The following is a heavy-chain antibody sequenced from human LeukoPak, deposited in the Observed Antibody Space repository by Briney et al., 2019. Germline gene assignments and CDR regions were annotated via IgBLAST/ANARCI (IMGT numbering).Heavy chain of an antibody. Sequence: GRSLRLSCAASGFTFSSYAMHWVRQAPGKGLEWVAVISYDGSNKYYADSVKGRFTISRDNSKSTLYLQMNSLRAEDTAVYYCARGVPYDSWSGPHYSDYWGQGTLVTVSS. V-gene: IGHV3-30-3*01. CDR3: ARGVPYDSWSGPHYSDY. CDR2: ISYDGSNK. D-gene: IGHD3-3*01. CDR1: GFTFSSYA. J-gene: IGHJ4*02.